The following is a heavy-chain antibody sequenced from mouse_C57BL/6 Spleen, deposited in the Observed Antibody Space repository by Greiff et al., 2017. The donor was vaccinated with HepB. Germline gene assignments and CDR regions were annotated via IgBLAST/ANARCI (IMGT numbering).Heavy chain of an antibody. V-gene: IGHV1-64*01. J-gene: IGHJ1*03. CDR3: AGDGSRTGYFDV. Sequence: VQLQQPGAELVKPGASVKLSCKASGYTFTSYWMHWVKQRPEQGLEWIGMIHPNSGSTNYNEKFKSKATLTVDKSSSTAYMQLSSLTSEDSAVDYCAGDGSRTGYFDVWGTGTTVTVSS. D-gene: IGHD1-1*01. CDR2: IHPNSGST. CDR1: GYTFTSYW.